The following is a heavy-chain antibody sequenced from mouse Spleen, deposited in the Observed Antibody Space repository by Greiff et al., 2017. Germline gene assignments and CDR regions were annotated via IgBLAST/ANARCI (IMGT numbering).Heavy chain of an antibody. CDR3: ARHAVSYYVDY. Sequence: EVKVVESGGDLVKPGGSLKLSCAASGFTFSSYGMSWVRQTPDKRLEWVATISSGGSYTYYPDSLKGRFTISRDNAKNTLYMQMSSRRSEDTAMYYCARHAVSYYVDYWGQGTTLTVSS. CDR1: GFTFSSYG. J-gene: IGHJ2*01. CDR2: ISSGGSYT. V-gene: IGHV5-6*01.